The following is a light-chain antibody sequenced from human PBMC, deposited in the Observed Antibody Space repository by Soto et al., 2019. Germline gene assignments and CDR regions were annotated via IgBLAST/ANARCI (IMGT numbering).Light chain of an antibody. J-gene: IGLJ2*01. CDR3: SSYAGSNSYVV. V-gene: IGLV2-8*01. CDR2: EVS. Sequence: QFALTQPPSASGSPGQSVTISCTGTSSDVGGYNYVSWYQQHPGKAPKLMIYEVSKRPSGVPDRFSGSKSGNTASLTVSGLQAEDEADYYCSSYAGSNSYVVFGGGTKLTVL. CDR1: SSDVGGYNY.